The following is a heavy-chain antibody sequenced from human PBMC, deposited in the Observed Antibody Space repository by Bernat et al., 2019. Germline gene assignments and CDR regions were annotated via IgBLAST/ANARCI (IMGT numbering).Heavy chain of an antibody. CDR3: ARVLAPDCSGGSCYSLGVDY. Sequence: QVRLVQSGSELKKPGASVKVSCKASGYIFSNYAMNWVRQAPGQGLEWMGWINTNTGNPMYAQCFTGRFVFSLDTSVSTAYLQISSLKAEDTAVYYCARVLAPDCSGGSCYSLGVDYWGQGTVVTVSS. CDR1: GYIFSNYA. CDR2: INTNTGNP. V-gene: IGHV7-4-1*02. J-gene: IGHJ4*02. D-gene: IGHD2-15*01.